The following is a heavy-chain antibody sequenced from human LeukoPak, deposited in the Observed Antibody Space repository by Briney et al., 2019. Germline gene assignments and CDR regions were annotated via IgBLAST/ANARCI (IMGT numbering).Heavy chain of an antibody. D-gene: IGHD2-8*02. CDR3: ARHGLEGCTGGRCFQSFHYYGMDV. Sequence: GASLKISCQDSGSTFIDYWIGWVRPVPGKGLEWMGIIFPADSDTKYSPSFQGQVTISVNTSTSTAYLQWSSLKASDTAVYYCARHGLEGCTGGRCFQSFHYYGMDVWGQGTAVTVSS. J-gene: IGHJ6*02. CDR2: IFPADSDT. V-gene: IGHV5-51*01. CDR1: GSTFIDYW.